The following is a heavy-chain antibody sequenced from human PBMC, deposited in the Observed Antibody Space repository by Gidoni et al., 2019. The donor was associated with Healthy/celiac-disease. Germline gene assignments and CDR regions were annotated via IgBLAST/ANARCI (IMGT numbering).Heavy chain of an antibody. D-gene: IGHD6-13*01. CDR1: GFTFSSYS. CDR2: ISSSSSYI. V-gene: IGHV3-21*01. J-gene: IGHJ3*02. Sequence: EVQLVESGGGLVKPGGSLSLSCAASGFTFSSYSMNWVRQAPGKGLEWVSSISSSSSYIYYADSVKGRFTISRDNAKNSLYLQMNSLRAEDTAVYYCAGYSSSGDAFDIWGQGTMVTVSS. CDR3: AGYSSSGDAFDI.